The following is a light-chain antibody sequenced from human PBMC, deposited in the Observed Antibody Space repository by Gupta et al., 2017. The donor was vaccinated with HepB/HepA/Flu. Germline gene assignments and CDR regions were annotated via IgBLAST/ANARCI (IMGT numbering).Light chain of an antibody. V-gene: IGLV4-69*01. CDR3: QTWGTDIQL. CDR1: SGHSDYA. Sequence: QLVLTQSPSASASLGASVRLTCTLSSGHSDYAIAWHKQQPEQGPRYLMKLNSDGSHSKGDGIPDRFSGSRSGAERYLTISSLQSEDEADYYCQTWGTDIQLFGGGTKLTVL. CDR2: LNSDGSH. J-gene: IGLJ2*01.